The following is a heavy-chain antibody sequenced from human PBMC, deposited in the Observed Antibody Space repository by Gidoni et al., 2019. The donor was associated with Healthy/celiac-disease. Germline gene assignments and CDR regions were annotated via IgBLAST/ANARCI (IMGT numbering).Heavy chain of an antibody. CDR1: GYTFTSYY. CDR3: AREDDGSYGAYNY. Sequence: QVQLVQSGAEVKKPGASVQVSCQASGYTFTSYYMHWVRQAPGQGLEWLGIIHPSGGSTSYAQKFQGGVTMTRDTSTSTVYMELSSLRSEDTAVYYCAREDDGSYGAYNYWGQGTLVTVSS. J-gene: IGHJ4*02. CDR2: IHPSGGST. D-gene: IGHD1-26*01. V-gene: IGHV1-46*01.